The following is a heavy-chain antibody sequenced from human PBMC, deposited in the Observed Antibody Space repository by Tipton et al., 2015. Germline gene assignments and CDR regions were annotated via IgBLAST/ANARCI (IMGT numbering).Heavy chain of an antibody. CDR1: SDSINKYY. V-gene: IGHV4-59*01. D-gene: IGHD5-24*01. CDR2: IQYSGST. J-gene: IGHJ6*02. Sequence: LRLSCTVSSDSINKYYWSWIRQPPGKELEWIGYIQYSGSTNYNPSLKSRVTISVDTSKNQFSLTLNSVTAADTAVYYCARDLEHGMDVWGQGTTVTVSS. CDR3: ARDLEHGMDV.